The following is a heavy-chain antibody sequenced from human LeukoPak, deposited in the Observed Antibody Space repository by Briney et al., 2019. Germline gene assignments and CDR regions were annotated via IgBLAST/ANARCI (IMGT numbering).Heavy chain of an antibody. CDR2: ISGNGDRT. D-gene: IGHD3-3*01. CDR3: AKSEIWSGYLDVYYFDY. Sequence: GGSLRLSCAASGFTFSSYAMSWVRQAPGKGLEWVSAISGNGDRTYYADSVKGRLTISRDDSKNTLFLQMNSLRAEDTAVYYCAKSEIWSGYLDVYYFDYWGQGTLVTVSS. V-gene: IGHV3-23*01. J-gene: IGHJ4*02. CDR1: GFTFSSYA.